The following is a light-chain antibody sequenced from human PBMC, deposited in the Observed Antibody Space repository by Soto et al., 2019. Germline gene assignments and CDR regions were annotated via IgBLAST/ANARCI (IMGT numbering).Light chain of an antibody. CDR1: TGAVTNGHY. Sequence: QAVVTQVPSLTVSPGGTVTLTCASSTGAVTNGHYPYWFQQKRGQAPRTLIYDTTNKHSWTPARFSGSLLGGKPVLTLSGAQPEDEADYFCLLSFGGARRVFGGGTKVTVL. V-gene: IGLV7-46*01. CDR2: DTT. CDR3: LLSFGGARRV. J-gene: IGLJ2*01.